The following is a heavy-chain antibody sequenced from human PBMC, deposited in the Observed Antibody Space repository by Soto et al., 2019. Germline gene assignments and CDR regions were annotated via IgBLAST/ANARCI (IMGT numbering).Heavy chain of an antibody. J-gene: IGHJ4*02. V-gene: IGHV3-11*06. CDR1: GFTFSDYY. CDR2: ISSSSSYT. Sequence: PGGSLRLSCAASGFTFSDYYMSWIRQAPGKGLEWVSYISSSSSYTNYADSVKGRFTISRDNSKNTLYLQMNSLRAEDTAVYYCARDRNILTGYYSDYFDYWGQGTLVTVSS. D-gene: IGHD3-9*01. CDR3: ARDRNILTGYYSDYFDY.